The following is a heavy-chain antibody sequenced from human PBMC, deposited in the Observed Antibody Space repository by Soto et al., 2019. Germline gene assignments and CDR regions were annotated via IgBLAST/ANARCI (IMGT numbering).Heavy chain of an antibody. J-gene: IGHJ4*01. V-gene: IGHV4-30-2*01. CDR3: AGGIAARPLGY. D-gene: IGHD6-6*01. Sequence: QLQLQESGSGLVKTSQTLSLTCAVSGGSISRGGYSWSWIRQPPGKGLEWIGYIYHSGSTYYNQSLKSRVTISVDRSKNQFSLKLSSVTAADAAVYYCAGGIAARPLGYWGHGPLVTVSS. CDR2: IYHSGST. CDR1: GGSISRGGYS.